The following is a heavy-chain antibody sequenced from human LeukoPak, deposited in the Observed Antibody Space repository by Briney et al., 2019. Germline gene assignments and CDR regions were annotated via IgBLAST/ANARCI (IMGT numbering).Heavy chain of an antibody. J-gene: IGHJ4*02. D-gene: IGHD6-19*01. CDR3: ARSNQGQFAVAGLLVH. V-gene: IGHV4-34*01. CDR1: GGSFSGYY. Sequence: KPSETLSLTCAVYGGSFSGYYWSWIRQPSGKGLGWIGEINHSGSTNYNPSLKSRVTISVDTSKNQFSLKLSSVTAADTAVYYCARSNQGQFAVAGLLVHWGQGTLVTVSS. CDR2: INHSGST.